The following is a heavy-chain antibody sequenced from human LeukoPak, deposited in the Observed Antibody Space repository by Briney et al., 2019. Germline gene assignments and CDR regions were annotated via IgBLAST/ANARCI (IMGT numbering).Heavy chain of an antibody. Sequence: GASVKVSCKASGYTFTSYDINWVRQATGQGLEWMGLMNPNSGNTGYAQKFQGRVTMTRNTSISKAYMELSSLRSEDTAVYYCATLWGGEHDDFDIRGQGTMVTVSS. V-gene: IGHV1-8*01. CDR3: ATLWGGEHDDFDI. CDR1: GYTFTSYD. J-gene: IGHJ3*02. D-gene: IGHD3-16*01. CDR2: MNPNSGNT.